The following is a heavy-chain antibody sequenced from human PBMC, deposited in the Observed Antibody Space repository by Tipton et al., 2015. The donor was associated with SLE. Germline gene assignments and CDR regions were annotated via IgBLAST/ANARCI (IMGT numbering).Heavy chain of an antibody. V-gene: IGHV4-59*01. CDR1: GGSISSYY. CDR3: AIPLEGEGRYGMDV. Sequence: TLSLTCIVSGGSISSYYWSWIRQPPGKGLEWIGYIYYSGSTNYNPSLKSRVTISVDTSKNQFSLKLSSVTAADTAVYYCAIPLEGEGRYGMDVWGQGTTVTVSS. CDR2: IYYSGST. D-gene: IGHD1-1*01. J-gene: IGHJ6*02.